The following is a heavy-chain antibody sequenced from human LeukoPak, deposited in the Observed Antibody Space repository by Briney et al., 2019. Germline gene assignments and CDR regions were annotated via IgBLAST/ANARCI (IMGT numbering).Heavy chain of an antibody. D-gene: IGHD2-2*01. CDR2: IYYSGCT. J-gene: IGHJ2*01. Sequence: SYTLSLTCTVSGGSISSYYWSWIRQPPGKGLEWIGYIYYSGCTNYNPSLKSRVTISVDTSKNQFSLTLSSVTAADTAVYYCARGRYCSSTRCYGPLYWYFDLWGRGTLVTVSS. CDR3: ARGRYCSSTRCYGPLYWYFDL. V-gene: IGHV4-59*07. CDR1: GGSISSYY.